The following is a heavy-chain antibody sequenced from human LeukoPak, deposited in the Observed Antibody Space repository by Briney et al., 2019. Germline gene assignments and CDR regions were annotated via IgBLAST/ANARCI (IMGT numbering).Heavy chain of an antibody. D-gene: IGHD2-15*01. V-gene: IGHV1-69*04. CDR1: GGTFSSYA. CDR2: IIPILGIA. J-gene: IGHJ4*02. CDR3: ARVCSGGSCYLDY. Sequence: SVKVSCKASGGTFSSYAISWVRQAPGQGLEWMGRIIPILGIANYAQKFQGRVTITADRSTSTAYMELSSLRSEDTAVYYCARVCSGGSCYLDYWGQGTLVTVSS.